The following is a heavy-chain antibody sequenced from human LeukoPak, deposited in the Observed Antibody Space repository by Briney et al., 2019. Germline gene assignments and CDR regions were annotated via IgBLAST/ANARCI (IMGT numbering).Heavy chain of an antibody. CDR3: ARAYRPGYYDSSGYYGY. CDR2: IIPIFGTA. J-gene: IGHJ4*02. V-gene: IGHV1-69*05. Sequence: VASVKVSCKASGGTFSSYAISWVRQAPGQGLEWMGRIIPIFGTANYAQKFQGRVTITTDESTSTAYMELSSLRSEDTAVYYCARAYRPGYYDSSGYYGYWGQGTLVTVSS. D-gene: IGHD3-22*01. CDR1: GGTFSSYA.